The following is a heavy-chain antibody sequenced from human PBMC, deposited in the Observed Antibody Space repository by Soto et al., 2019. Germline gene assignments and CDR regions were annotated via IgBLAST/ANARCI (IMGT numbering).Heavy chain of an antibody. J-gene: IGHJ6*02. Sequence: GGSLRLSCAASGFTFSSYAMHWVRQAPGKGLEWVAVISYDGSNKYYADSVKGRFTISRDNSKNTLYLQMNSLRAEDTAGYYCARDSLPSWAISSIGREVMMTDYYYGMDVWGQGTTVTVSS. CDR3: ARDSLPSWAISSIGREVMMTDYYYGMDV. CDR1: GFTFSSYA. D-gene: IGHD3-10*01. CDR2: ISYDGSNK. V-gene: IGHV3-30*04.